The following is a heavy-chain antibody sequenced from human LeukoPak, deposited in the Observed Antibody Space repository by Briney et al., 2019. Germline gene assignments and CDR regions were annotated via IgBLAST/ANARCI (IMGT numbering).Heavy chain of an antibody. CDR3: ARETTDIGYCSSTSCYTEFYCDY. V-gene: IGHV6-1*01. CDR1: GDSVSSNSAA. J-gene: IGHJ4*02. D-gene: IGHD2-2*02. CDR2: TYYRSNWYN. Sequence: PSQTLSLTCALSGDSVSSNSAAWNWIRQSPTRGLEWLGRTYYRSNWYNDYAVSVKSRITINPDTSKNQFSLQLNSVTPEDTAVYYCARETTDIGYCSSTSCYTEFYCDYWGQGTLVTVSS.